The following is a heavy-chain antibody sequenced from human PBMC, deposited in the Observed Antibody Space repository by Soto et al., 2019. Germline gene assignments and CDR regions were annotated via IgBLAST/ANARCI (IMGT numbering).Heavy chain of an antibody. J-gene: IGHJ4*02. Sequence: GGSLRRSCVASGFTFGNYWMSWVRQAPGKGLEWVANIKEDGNENHYVDSVKGRFTISRDNAKNSLYLQLSSLRAEDTAVYYCARGRLSHDYWGQGTLVTVSS. CDR1: GFTFGNYW. V-gene: IGHV3-7*01. CDR3: ARGRLSHDY. CDR2: IKEDGNEN.